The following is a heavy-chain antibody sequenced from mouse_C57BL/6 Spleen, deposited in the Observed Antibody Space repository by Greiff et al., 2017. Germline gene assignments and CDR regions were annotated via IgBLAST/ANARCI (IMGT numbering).Heavy chain of an antibody. V-gene: IGHV7-3*01. CDR1: GFTFTDYY. CDR2: IRNKANGYTT. CDR3: ERSLEYYAGWFAY. Sequence: EVQGVESGGGLVQPGGSLSLSCAASGFTFTDYYMSWVRQPPGKALEWLGFIRNKANGYTTEYSVSGKGRFTISRDNSQSILYLHKNALRAEDSASYYWERSLEYYAGWFAYWGQGTLVTVSA. J-gene: IGHJ3*01. D-gene: IGHD1-1*01.